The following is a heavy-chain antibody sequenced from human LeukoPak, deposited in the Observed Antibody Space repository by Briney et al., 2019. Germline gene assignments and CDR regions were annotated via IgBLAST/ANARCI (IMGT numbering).Heavy chain of an antibody. Sequence: ASVKVSCKASGYTFTSYYMHWVRQAPGQGLEWMGIINPSGGNTNYAQKLQGRVTMTTDTSTSTAYMELRSLRSDDTAVYYCARDTRRVVVITSKYYFDYWGQGTLVTVSS. CDR2: INPSGGNT. CDR1: GYTFTSYY. CDR3: ARDTRRVVVITSKYYFDY. J-gene: IGHJ4*02. D-gene: IGHD3-22*01. V-gene: IGHV1-46*01.